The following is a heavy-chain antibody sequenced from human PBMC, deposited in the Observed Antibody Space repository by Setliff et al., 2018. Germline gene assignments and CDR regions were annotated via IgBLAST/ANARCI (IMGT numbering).Heavy chain of an antibody. CDR2: IHSGGSST. CDR1: GFTFSNYA. V-gene: IGHV3-23*03. Sequence: GGSLRLSCAASGFTFSNYAMSWVRQAPGKGLEWVSIIHSGGSSTYYADSVKGRFTISRDDSKNTLYLQMNSLRAEDAAVYYCATSDWYAAFDHWGQGTLVT. J-gene: IGHJ4*02. D-gene: IGHD6-19*01. CDR3: ATSDWYAAFDH.